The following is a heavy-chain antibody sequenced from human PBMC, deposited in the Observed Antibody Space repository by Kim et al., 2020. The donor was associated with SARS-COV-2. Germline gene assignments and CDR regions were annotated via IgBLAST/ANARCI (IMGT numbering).Heavy chain of an antibody. Sequence: GGSLRLSCAASGFTFDDYAMHWVRQAPGKGLEWVSLISWDGGSTYYADSVKGRFTISRDNNKNSLYLQMNSLRAEDTALYYCAKDIGSYYDSSGYSHYFDYWGQGTLVTVSS. D-gene: IGHD3-22*01. CDR1: GFTFDDYA. CDR3: AKDIGSYYDSSGYSHYFDY. J-gene: IGHJ4*02. V-gene: IGHV3-43D*03. CDR2: ISWDGGST.